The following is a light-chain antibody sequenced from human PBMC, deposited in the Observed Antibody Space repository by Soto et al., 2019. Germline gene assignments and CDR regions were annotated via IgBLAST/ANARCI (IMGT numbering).Light chain of an antibody. Sequence: DILMTQSPASLAVSLGGRGTINCKSSHTVLDSSNNKDHLTWYQQKPGQTPRLLIYAASYRATGIPDRFSGSGSGTEFTLSISRLDPADFAVYYCQHYAASPWAFGPGTKVDIK. V-gene: IGKV4-1*01. CDR1: HTVLDSSNNKDH. J-gene: IGKJ1*01. CDR2: AAS. CDR3: QHYAASPWA.